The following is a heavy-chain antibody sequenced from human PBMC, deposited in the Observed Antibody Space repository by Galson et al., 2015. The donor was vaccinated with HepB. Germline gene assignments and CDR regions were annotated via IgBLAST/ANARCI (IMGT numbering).Heavy chain of an antibody. Sequence: QSGAEVKKPWESPKISCKGSGYNFPTYWIGWVRQMPGKGLECMGIIYPGDSDTRYSPSFQGQVTISADKSISTAYLQWSALKASDPAMYYCARRLTPGSPHDSFDIWGQGTMVTVSS. D-gene: IGHD5-12*01. CDR2: IYPGDSDT. CDR1: GYNFPTYW. V-gene: IGHV5-51*01. J-gene: IGHJ3*02. CDR3: ARRLTPGSPHDSFDI.